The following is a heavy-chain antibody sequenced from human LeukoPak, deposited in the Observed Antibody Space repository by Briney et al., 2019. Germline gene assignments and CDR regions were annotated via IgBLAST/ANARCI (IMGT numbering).Heavy chain of an antibody. J-gene: IGHJ6*02. CDR1: GGSFSGYY. D-gene: IGHD3-3*01. Sequence: SETLSLTCAVYGGSFSGYYWSWIRQPPGKGLEWIGEINHSGSTNYNPSLKGRVTISVDTSKNQFSPKLSSVTAADTAVYYCARGGLRFLEWLLADYYYYYGMDVWGQGTTVTVSS. CDR2: INHSGST. CDR3: ARGGLRFLEWLLADYYYYYGMDV. V-gene: IGHV4-34*01.